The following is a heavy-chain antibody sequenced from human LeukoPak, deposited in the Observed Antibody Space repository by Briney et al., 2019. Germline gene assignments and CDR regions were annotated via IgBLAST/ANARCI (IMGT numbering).Heavy chain of an antibody. CDR3: ARVGRGYSLFDY. J-gene: IGHJ4*02. V-gene: IGHV4-59*10. D-gene: IGHD5-18*01. CDR1: RGSFSSNY. Sequence: SETLSLTCAVYRGSFSSNYWSWIRQPAGKGLEWIGRIYTSGSTNYNPSLKSRVTISVDTSKNQFSLKLSSVTAADTAVYYCARVGRGYSLFDYWGQGTLVTVSS. CDR2: IYTSGST.